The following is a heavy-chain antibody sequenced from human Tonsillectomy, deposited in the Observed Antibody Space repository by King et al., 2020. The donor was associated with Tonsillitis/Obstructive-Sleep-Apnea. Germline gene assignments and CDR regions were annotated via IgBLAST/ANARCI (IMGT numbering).Heavy chain of an antibody. V-gene: IGHV4-59*08. D-gene: IGHD2-2*02. Sequence: VQLQESGPGLVKPSETLSLTCTVSGGSISSYYWSWLRQPPGKGLEWIGYIYYSGSTNYNPSLKSRVTISIDTSKNQFSLKLTSVTAADTAVYYCAGTGAIGNWFDPWGQGTLVTVSS. CDR2: IYYSGST. CDR3: AGTGAIGNWFDP. J-gene: IGHJ5*02. CDR1: GGSISSYY.